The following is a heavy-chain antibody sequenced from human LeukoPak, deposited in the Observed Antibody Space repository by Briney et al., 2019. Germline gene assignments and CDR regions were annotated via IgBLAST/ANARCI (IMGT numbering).Heavy chain of an antibody. CDR3: ARLKFYDSTGYSPGYYMDV. Sequence: SETLSLTCTVSGGPIISNYWNWIRQSAGTGLEWIGRIYGSGITDYNPSLKSRVAMPLDTSRKQFSLRLTSVTAADTAVYYCARLKFYDSTGYSPGYYMDVWGKGTTVSVFS. CDR2: IYGSGIT. V-gene: IGHV4-4*07. CDR1: GGPIISNY. D-gene: IGHD3-22*01. J-gene: IGHJ6*03.